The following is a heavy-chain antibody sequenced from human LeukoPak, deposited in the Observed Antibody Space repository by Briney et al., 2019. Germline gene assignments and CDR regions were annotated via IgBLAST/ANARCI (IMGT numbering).Heavy chain of an antibody. Sequence: PGGSLRLSRAAAAFTFSSYEMNWVRQAPGEWLGWVSSISSSGSTIYYADCVKGRFTISRDNANNSLYLQMTSLRAEDTAVYYCASVKWIEVAAFDDCGQGTLVT. J-gene: IGHJ4*02. CDR3: ASVKWIEVAAFDD. V-gene: IGHV3-48*03. CDR1: AFTFSSYE. D-gene: IGHD6-19*01. CDR2: ISSSGSTI.